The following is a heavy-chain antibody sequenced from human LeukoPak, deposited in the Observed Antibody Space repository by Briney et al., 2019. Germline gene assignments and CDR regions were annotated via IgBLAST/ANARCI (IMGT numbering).Heavy chain of an antibody. CDR3: ARHHQTTVTDFDY. J-gene: IGHJ4*02. D-gene: IGHD4-17*01. Sequence: SVKVSCKASGGTFSSYAISWVRQAPGQGLEWMGRIIPILGIANYAQKFQGRVTITADKSTSTAYMELSSLRSEDTAVYYCARHHQTTVTDFDYWGQGTLVTVSS. CDR1: GGTFSSYA. V-gene: IGHV1-69*04. CDR2: IIPILGIA.